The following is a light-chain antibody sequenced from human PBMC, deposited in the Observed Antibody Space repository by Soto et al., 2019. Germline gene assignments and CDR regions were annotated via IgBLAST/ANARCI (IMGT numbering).Light chain of an antibody. Sequence: QSVLTQPPSVSGAPGQRVTISCTGSSSNIGAGYDVHWYQQLPGTAPKLLIYGNSNRPSGVPDRFSGSKSGTSASLAITGLKAEDEADYYRQSYDSLLSDVVFGGGTKLTVL. J-gene: IGLJ2*01. V-gene: IGLV1-40*01. CDR3: QSYDSLLSDVV. CDR2: GNS. CDR1: SSNIGAGYD.